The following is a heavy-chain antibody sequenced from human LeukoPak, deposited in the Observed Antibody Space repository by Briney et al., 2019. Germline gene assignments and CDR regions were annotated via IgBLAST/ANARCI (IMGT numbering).Heavy chain of an antibody. CDR2: IWYDGSNK. CDR1: GFTFSSYG. Sequence: GGSLRLSCAASGFTFSSYGMHWVRQAPGQGLEWVAVIWYDGSNKYYADSVKGRFTISRDNSKNTLYLQMNSLRAEDTAVYYCAKETGYSSSWFSGPYYFDYWGQGTLVTVSS. D-gene: IGHD6-13*01. V-gene: IGHV3-33*06. CDR3: AKETGYSSSWFSGPYYFDY. J-gene: IGHJ4*02.